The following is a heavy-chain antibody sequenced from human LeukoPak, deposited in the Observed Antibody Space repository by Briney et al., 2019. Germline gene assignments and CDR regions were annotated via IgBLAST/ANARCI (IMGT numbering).Heavy chain of an antibody. J-gene: IGHJ5*02. D-gene: IGHD3/OR15-3a*01. V-gene: IGHV1-46*01. CDR3: ARDKAGLNWFDP. Sequence: ASVKVSCKASGYTFTGYYMHWVRQAPGQGLEWMGWINPSGGSTSYAQKFQGRVTMTRDTSTSTVYMELSSLRSEDTAVYYCARDKAGLNWFDPWGQGTLVTVSS. CDR2: INPSGGST. CDR1: GYTFTGYY.